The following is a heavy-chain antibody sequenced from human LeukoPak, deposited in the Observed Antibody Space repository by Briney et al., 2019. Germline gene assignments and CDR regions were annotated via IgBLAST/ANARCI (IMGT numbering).Heavy chain of an antibody. Sequence: GASVKVSCKASGYTLTSYYLHWVRQAPGQGLEWMGIINPSGGSTSYAQKFQGRVTMTRDTSTSTVYMELSSLRSEDTAVYYCARDPHGDYYFDYWGQGTLVTVSS. CDR2: INPSGGST. CDR3: ARDPHGDYYFDY. J-gene: IGHJ4*02. V-gene: IGHV1-46*01. CDR1: GYTLTSYY. D-gene: IGHD4-17*01.